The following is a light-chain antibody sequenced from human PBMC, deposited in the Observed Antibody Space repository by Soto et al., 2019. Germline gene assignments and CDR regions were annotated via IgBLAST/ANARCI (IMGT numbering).Light chain of an antibody. CDR1: QSFSTW. CDR2: DAS. J-gene: IGKJ1*01. Sequence: GARVTITCRASQSFSTWLAWYQQKPGKAPKLLIYDASSLESGVPSRFSGSGSGTEFTLTISSLQPDDFATYYCQQYKSYSATFGQGTTVEIK. CDR3: QQYKSYSAT. V-gene: IGKV1-5*01.